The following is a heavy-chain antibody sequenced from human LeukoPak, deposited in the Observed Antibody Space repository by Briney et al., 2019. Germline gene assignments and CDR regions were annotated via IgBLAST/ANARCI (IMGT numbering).Heavy chain of an antibody. CDR1: GGSFSGYY. J-gene: IGHJ4*02. CDR3: ARRYCSRTSCYAFDY. D-gene: IGHD2-2*01. CDR2: INHSGST. Sequence: SETLSLTCAVYGGSFSGYYWSWIRQPPGKGLEWIGEINHSGSTNYNPSLKSRVTISVDTSKNQFSLKLSSVTAADTAVYYCARRYCSRTSCYAFDYWGQGTLVTVSS. V-gene: IGHV4-34*01.